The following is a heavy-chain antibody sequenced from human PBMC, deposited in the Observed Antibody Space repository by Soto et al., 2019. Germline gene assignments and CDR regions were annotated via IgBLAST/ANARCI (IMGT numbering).Heavy chain of an antibody. D-gene: IGHD5-12*01. J-gene: IGHJ4*02. V-gene: IGHV1-69*01. Sequence: QVQLVQSGAEVKKPGSSVKVSCKASGGTFSSYAISWVRQAPGQGLEWMGGIIPIFGTANYEQKFQGRVTITADESTSTAYMELSSLRSEDTAVYYCARGGDGYNSEEGYYFDYWGQGTLVTVSS. CDR2: IIPIFGTA. CDR3: ARGGDGYNSEEGYYFDY. CDR1: GGTFSSYA.